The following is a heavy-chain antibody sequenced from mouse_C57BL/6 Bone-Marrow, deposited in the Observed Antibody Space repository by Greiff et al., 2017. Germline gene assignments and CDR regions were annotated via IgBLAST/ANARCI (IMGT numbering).Heavy chain of an antibody. CDR3: ARSRDDAMDY. Sequence: VQLKESGAELVRPGTSVKMSCKASGYTFTNYWIGWAKQRPGHGLEWIGDIYPGGGYTNYNEKFKGKATLTADKSSSTAYMQFSSLTSEDSAIYYCARSRDDAMDYWGQGTSVTVSS. J-gene: IGHJ4*01. D-gene: IGHD3-3*01. CDR1: GYTFTNYW. V-gene: IGHV1-63*01. CDR2: IYPGGGYT.